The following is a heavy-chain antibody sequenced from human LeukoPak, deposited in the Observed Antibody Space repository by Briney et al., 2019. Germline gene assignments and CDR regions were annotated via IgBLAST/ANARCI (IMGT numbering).Heavy chain of an antibody. J-gene: IGHJ3*02. CDR1: GFTLSSYA. Sequence: GSLRLSCAASGFTLSSYAMSWVRQTPGKGLEWIGEINNSGSTKYNPSLKSRVTILVDTSKNQFSLKLSSVTAADTAVYYCVNLDYDRAFDIWGQGTMVTVSS. D-gene: IGHD3-22*01. CDR2: INNSGST. V-gene: IGHV4-34*08. CDR3: VNLDYDRAFDI.